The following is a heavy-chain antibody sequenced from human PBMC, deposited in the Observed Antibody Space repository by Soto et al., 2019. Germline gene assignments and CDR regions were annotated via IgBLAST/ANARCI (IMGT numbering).Heavy chain of an antibody. D-gene: IGHD6-13*01. CDR1: GGSISSYY. Sequence: QVQLQESGPGLVKPSETLSLTCTVSGGSISSYYWSWIRQPPGKGLEWIGYIYYSGSTNYNPSLKSRVTISVDTSKNQFSLKLGSVTAADTAVYYCARAASNSSSWYRYYFDYWGQGTLVTVSS. CDR3: ARAASNSSSWYRYYFDY. J-gene: IGHJ4*02. V-gene: IGHV4-59*01. CDR2: IYYSGST.